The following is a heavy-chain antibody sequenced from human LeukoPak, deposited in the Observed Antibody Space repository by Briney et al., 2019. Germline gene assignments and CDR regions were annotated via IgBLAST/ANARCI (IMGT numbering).Heavy chain of an antibody. J-gene: IGHJ4*02. CDR2: ISGSGGST. CDR3: AKDRRPGIAAAGY. V-gene: IGHV3-23*01. Sequence: SGGSLRLSCAASGFTFSSYAMSWVRQAPGKGLEWVSAISGSGGSTYYADSVKGRFTISRDNSKNTLYLQMNSLRAEDTAVYYCAKDRRPGIAAAGYWGQGTLVTVSS. D-gene: IGHD6-13*01. CDR1: GFTFSSYA.